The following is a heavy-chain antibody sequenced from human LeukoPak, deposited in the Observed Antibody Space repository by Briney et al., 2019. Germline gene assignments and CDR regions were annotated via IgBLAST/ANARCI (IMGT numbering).Heavy chain of an antibody. V-gene: IGHV3-48*04. Sequence: PGGSLRLSCSASGFTFSNYKMNWVRQAPGKGLERVSFISYDSSNIFYADSVRGRFTSSRDNADNSVYLQMNNLRAEDTAVYYCTRDFWGFGFCHSPNCDWGQGTLVIVSS. D-gene: IGHD3-16*01. CDR1: GFTFSNYK. J-gene: IGHJ1*01. CDR3: TRDFWGFGFCHSPNCD. CDR2: ISYDSSNI.